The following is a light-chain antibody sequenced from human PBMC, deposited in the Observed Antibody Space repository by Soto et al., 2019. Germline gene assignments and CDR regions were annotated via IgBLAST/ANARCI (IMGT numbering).Light chain of an antibody. CDR1: QSVRTK. CDR3: QQYNSWPPIT. V-gene: IGKV3-15*01. J-gene: IGKJ5*01. Sequence: EIVMTQSPATLSVSPGEGVTLSCRASQSVRTKLAWYQQKAGQAPRLLIYGASTRATGIPDRFSGTGSGTEFALTISSLQSEDCAAYYCQQYNSWPPITFGRGTRLEIK. CDR2: GAS.